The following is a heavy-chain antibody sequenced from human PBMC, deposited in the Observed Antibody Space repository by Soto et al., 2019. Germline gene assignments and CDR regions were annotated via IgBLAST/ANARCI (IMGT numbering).Heavy chain of an antibody. CDR2: MNPGSGDT. J-gene: IGHJ5*02. D-gene: IGHD5-18*01. CDR3: ARMESFGSLNWFDP. V-gene: IGHV1-8*02. Sequence: ASVKVSCKASGYTFTNNDVSWVRQATGQGLEWMGWMNPGSGDTGYAQKFRGRVTMTRDISIATAYMELNSLTSEDTAIYYCARMESFGSLNWFDPWGQGALVTVSS. CDR1: GYTFTNND.